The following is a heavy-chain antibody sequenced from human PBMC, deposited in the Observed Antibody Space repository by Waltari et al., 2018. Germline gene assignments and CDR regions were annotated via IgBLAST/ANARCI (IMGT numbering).Heavy chain of an antibody. CDR1: GFTFSSYW. V-gene: IGHV3-7*01. J-gene: IGHJ4*02. Sequence: EVQLVESGGGLVQPGGSLRLSCAASGFTFSSYWISWAHQAPGKGLEWVANIKQDGSEKYYVDSVKGRFTISRDNAKNSLYLQMNSLRAEDTAVYYCARGRQQLHYWGQGTLVTVSS. CDR3: ARGRQQLHY. D-gene: IGHD6-13*01. CDR2: IKQDGSEK.